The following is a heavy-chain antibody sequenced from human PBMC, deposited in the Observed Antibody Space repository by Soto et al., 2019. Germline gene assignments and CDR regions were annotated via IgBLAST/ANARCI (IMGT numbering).Heavy chain of an antibody. CDR3: AKTPPRTSATAYYFDY. J-gene: IGHJ4*02. CDR1: GDTFSSYA. CDR2: IIPIYAAA. V-gene: IGHV1-69*13. D-gene: IGHD2-21*02. Sequence: GTSVKVSCKASGDTFSSYASRWVRQAPGQGLEWIGGIIPIYAAADYAQKFQGRVTITADESTSTAYMELSSLTSEDTAVYYCAKTPPRTSATAYYFDYWGQGSRVTVSS.